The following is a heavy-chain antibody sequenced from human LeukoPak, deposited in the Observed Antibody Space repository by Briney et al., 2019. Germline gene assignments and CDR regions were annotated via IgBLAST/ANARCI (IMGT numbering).Heavy chain of an antibody. J-gene: IGHJ4*02. D-gene: IGHD2-15*01. CDR3: AREVVEARTAFDY. CDR2: INCNSGGT. Sequence: GASVKVSCKASGYSFSDYYIHWVRQAPGQGLEWMGWINCNSGGTNYAQRFQGRVTMTRDRSMTTAYMELSRLTSDETAVYFCAREVVEARTAFDYWGQGTLVTVSS. CDR1: GYSFSDYY. V-gene: IGHV1-2*02.